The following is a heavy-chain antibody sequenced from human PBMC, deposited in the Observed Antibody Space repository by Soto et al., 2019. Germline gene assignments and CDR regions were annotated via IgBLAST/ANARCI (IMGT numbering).Heavy chain of an antibody. CDR3: ARGHVYDSSVSGSDY. CDR1: GGTFDTYA. V-gene: IGHV1-69*06. D-gene: IGHD6-25*01. Sequence: QLVQSGAEVKKPGSSVKVSCTASGGTFDTYAFSWVRQAPGQGLEWMGGIIPIFAPPSYAQKLQGRVTITADKSTSTAYIQLTGLASADTAVYCCARGHVYDSSVSGSDYWGQGTLITVSS. J-gene: IGHJ4*02. CDR2: IIPIFAPP.